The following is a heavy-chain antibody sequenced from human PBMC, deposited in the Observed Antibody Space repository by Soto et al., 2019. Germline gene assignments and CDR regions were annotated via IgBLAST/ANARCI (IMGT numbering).Heavy chain of an antibody. CDR2: IYYSGGT. CDR1: GGSISSYY. Sequence: TSETLSLTCTVSGGSISSYYWSWIRQPPGKGLEWIGYIYYSGGTNYNPSLKSRVTISVDTSKNQFSLKLSSVTAADTAVYYCARSYNWFDPWGQGTLVTVSS. CDR3: ARSYNWFDP. V-gene: IGHV4-59*08. J-gene: IGHJ5*02.